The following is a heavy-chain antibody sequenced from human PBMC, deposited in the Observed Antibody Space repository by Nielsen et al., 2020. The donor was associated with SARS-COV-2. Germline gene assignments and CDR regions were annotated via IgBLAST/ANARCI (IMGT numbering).Heavy chain of an antibody. J-gene: IGHJ4*02. CDR2: ISRDASDT. CDR1: GFTFSDYG. D-gene: IGHD3-3*01. V-gene: IGHV3-30*18. Sequence: GESLKISCAASGFTFSDYGIHWVRQAPGKGLEWMAIISRDASDTFYPDPVKGRFTVSRDNSKNTVYLQMNSLRPEDTAVYYCAKDFWSSPNQVGPDYWGQGTLVTVSS. CDR3: AKDFWSSPNQVGPDY.